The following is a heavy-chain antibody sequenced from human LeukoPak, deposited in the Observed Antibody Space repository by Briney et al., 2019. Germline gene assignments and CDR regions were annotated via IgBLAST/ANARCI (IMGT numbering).Heavy chain of an antibody. CDR2: ISGSGGST. CDR3: AKFGLVVVIAPFDY. D-gene: IGHD3-22*01. V-gene: IGHV3-23*01. Sequence: PGGSLRLSCAASGFTFSSYGMSWVRQAPGKGLEWVSAISGSGGSTYYADSVKGRFTISRDNSKNTLYLQMNSLRAEDTAVYYCAKFGLVVVIAPFDYWGQGTLVTVSS. J-gene: IGHJ4*02. CDR1: GFTFSSYG.